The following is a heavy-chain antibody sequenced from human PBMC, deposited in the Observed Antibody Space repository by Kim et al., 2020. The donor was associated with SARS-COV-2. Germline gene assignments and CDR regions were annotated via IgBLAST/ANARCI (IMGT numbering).Heavy chain of an antibody. V-gene: IGHV4-34*01. CDR3: AAYSSGEVFDH. CDR2: INHSGST. D-gene: IGHD6-19*01. J-gene: IGHJ4*02. CDR1: GGSFSGYY. Sequence: SETLSLTCAVYGGSFSGYYWSWIRQPPGKGLEWIGEINHSGSTNYNPSLKSRVTISVDMSKNQFSLKLSSVTAADTAVYYCAAYSSGEVFDHWGQGTLVTVSS.